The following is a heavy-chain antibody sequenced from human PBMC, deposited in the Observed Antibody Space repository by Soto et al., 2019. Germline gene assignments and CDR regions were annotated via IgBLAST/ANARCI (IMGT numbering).Heavy chain of an antibody. J-gene: IGHJ3*01. V-gene: IGHV6-1*01. CDR1: GYSVSSNSAA. Sequence: PSHTLSLTCAISGYSVSSNSAAWNWIRQSPSRGLEWLGRTYYRSKWYSDYAVSVQSRITINPDTSKNQFSLQLNSVTPEDTAIYYCARGAAGAFDFWGQGTMVTVSS. CDR3: ARGAAGAFDF. CDR2: TYYRSKWYS.